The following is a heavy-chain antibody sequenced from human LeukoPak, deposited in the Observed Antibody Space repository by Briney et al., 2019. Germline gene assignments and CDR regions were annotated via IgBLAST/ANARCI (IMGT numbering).Heavy chain of an antibody. Sequence: PSWALSLTPTDSGGSPSSAYSWGWSAQLPGKGLGGFGRLYQIVGTYYNPSLKSRVTISVDTSTNQFCLNLSSVTDAGTGVCFSAKQQTTNVSSEGGVPRSLPAVSYFDYWGQGTLVTVSS. V-gene: IGHV4-38-2*02. CDR3: AKQQTTNVSSEGGVPRSLPAVSYFDY. D-gene: IGHD3-22*01. CDR1: GGSPSSAYS. CDR2: LYQIVGT. J-gene: IGHJ4*02.